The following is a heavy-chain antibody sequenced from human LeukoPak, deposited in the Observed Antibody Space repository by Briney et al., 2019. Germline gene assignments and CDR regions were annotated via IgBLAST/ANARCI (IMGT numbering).Heavy chain of an antibody. CDR2: IKQDGSEK. CDR3: ARAHYYYYYMDV. V-gene: IGHV3-7*01. Sequence: PGGSLRLSCAASGFTLSIYWMSWVRQAPGKWLESVANIKQDGSEKYYVDSVKGRFTISRDNAKNSLYPQMNSLRAEDTAVYYCARAHYYYYYMDVWGKGTTVTVSS. J-gene: IGHJ6*03. CDR1: GFTLSIYW.